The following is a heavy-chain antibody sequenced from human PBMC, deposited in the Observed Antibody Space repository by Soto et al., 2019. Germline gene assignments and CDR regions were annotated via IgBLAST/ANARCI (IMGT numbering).Heavy chain of an antibody. V-gene: IGHV4-59*01. J-gene: IGHJ6*02. CDR2: IYYSGST. CDR3: ARITIPRGYYYYSGMDV. D-gene: IGHD3-3*01. Sequence: ETLSLTCTVSGGSISSYYWNWIRQPPGKGLEWIGYIYYSGSTNYNPSLKSRVTISVDTSKNQFSLKLSSVTAADTAVYYCARITIPRGYYYYSGMDVWGQGTRVTVSS. CDR1: GGSISSYY.